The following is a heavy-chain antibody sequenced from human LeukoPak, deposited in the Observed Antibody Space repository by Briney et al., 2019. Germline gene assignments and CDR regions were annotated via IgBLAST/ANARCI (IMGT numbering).Heavy chain of an antibody. D-gene: IGHD3-16*01. J-gene: IGHJ4*02. Sequence: PSETLSLTCAVSGGSISTSSYYWSWIRQPPGKGLEWTGTVSSSGYTFYNSSLESRVTISVDTSKNHFSLRLTSVTAADTALYYCAKMGLNTHYEHWGQGIQVTVSS. CDR2: VSSSGYT. CDR3: AKMGLNTHYEH. V-gene: IGHV4-39*02. CDR1: GGSISTSSYY.